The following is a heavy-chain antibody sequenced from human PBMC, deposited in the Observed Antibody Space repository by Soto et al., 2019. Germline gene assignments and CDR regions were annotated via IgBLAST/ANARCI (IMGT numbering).Heavy chain of an antibody. V-gene: IGHV1-8*01. Sequence: QVQLVQSGAEVKKPGASVKVSCKASGYTFTSYDINWVRQATGQGLEWMGWMNPNSGNTGYAQKFQGRVTKTRNTSKSTAYMVLSSLRSEDTAVYYCASTLTDYDYIWGSYRYSWFDPWGQGTLVTVSS. CDR2: MNPNSGNT. CDR1: GYTFTSYD. D-gene: IGHD3-16*02. J-gene: IGHJ5*02. CDR3: ASTLTDYDYIWGSYRYSWFDP.